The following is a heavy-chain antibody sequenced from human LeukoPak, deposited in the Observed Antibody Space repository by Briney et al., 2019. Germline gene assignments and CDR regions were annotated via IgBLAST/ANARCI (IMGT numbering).Heavy chain of an antibody. CDR1: GASISGSGYY. CDR2: IYYSGST. Sequence: SETLSLTCTVSGASISGSGYYWGWIRQPPGKGLEWIGNIYYSGSTYYNASLQSRVTISIDTSKNQFSLRLNSVTAADTAVYFCARIWFGLRRLYYFDYWGQGTLVTVSS. D-gene: IGHD3-10*01. J-gene: IGHJ4*02. V-gene: IGHV4-39*07. CDR3: ARIWFGLRRLYYFDY.